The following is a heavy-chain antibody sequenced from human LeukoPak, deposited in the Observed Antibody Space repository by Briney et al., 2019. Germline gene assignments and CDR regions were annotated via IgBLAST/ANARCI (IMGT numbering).Heavy chain of an antibody. Sequence: GGSLRLSCAASGFTVSNNYMSWVRQAPGKGLEWISYISSDSSVKNYADSVKGRFTISRDNGKTSLYLQMTSLRAEDTAVYYCATYYSPTHWGRGTLVTVSS. CDR1: GFTVSNNY. V-gene: IGHV3-11*06. J-gene: IGHJ4*02. CDR3: ATYYSPTH. CDR2: ISSDSSVK. D-gene: IGHD2/OR15-2a*01.